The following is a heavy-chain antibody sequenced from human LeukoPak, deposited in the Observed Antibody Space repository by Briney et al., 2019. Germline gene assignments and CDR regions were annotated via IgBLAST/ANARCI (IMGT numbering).Heavy chain of an antibody. V-gene: IGHV4-38-2*02. Sequence: PLETLSLTCTVSGYPITSGYYWGWIRQPPGKGLEWIGSIYHSGSTYYNPSLKSRVTISIDTSKNQFSLKLSSVTAADTAVYYCAREGGYTYYDSSGDYPFDYWGQGTLVTVSS. CDR3: AREGGYTYYDSSGDYPFDY. J-gene: IGHJ4*02. CDR2: IYHSGST. D-gene: IGHD3-22*01. CDR1: GYPITSGYY.